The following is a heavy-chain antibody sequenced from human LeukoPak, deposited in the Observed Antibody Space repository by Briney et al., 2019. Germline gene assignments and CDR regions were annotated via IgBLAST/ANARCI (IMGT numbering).Heavy chain of an antibody. CDR1: GYSISSGYY. J-gene: IGHJ4*02. D-gene: IGHD2-2*02. V-gene: IGHV4-38-2*01. Sequence: PSEPLSLTCAVSGYSISSGYYWGWIRQPPGKGLEWIGSIYHSGSTYYNPSLKSRVTISVDTSKNQFSLKLSSVTAADTAVYYCASIVVVPAAISTFDYWGRGTLVTVSS. CDR3: ASIVVVPAAISTFDY. CDR2: IYHSGST.